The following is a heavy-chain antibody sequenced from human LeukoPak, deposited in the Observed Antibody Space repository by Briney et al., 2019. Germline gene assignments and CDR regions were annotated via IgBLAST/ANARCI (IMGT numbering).Heavy chain of an antibody. J-gene: IGHJ4*02. CDR1: GFTFSAYW. V-gene: IGHV3-7*03. CDR2: INQDERQK. Sequence: GGSLRLSCAASGFTFSAYWMNWVRQAPGRGLEWVANINQDERQKYSLDSVKGRFTIYRDNPKNSLYLQMNSLRAEDTAVYYCARAPYYSHVEFYFDYWGQGTLVTVSS. CDR3: ARAPYYSHVEFYFDY. D-gene: IGHD3-22*01.